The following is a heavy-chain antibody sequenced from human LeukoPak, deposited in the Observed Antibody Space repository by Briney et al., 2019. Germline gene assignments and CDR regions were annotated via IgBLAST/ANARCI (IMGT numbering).Heavy chain of an antibody. J-gene: IGHJ4*02. CDR1: GGTFSSYA. CDR3: ARVRGWPDAAFDY. CDR2: IIPIFGTA. Sequence: LVKVSCKASGGTFSSYAISWVRQAPGRGLEWMGGIIPIFGTANYAQKFQGRVTITTDESTSTAYMELSSLRSEDTAVYYCARVRGWPDAAFDYWGQGTLVTVSS. V-gene: IGHV1-69*05.